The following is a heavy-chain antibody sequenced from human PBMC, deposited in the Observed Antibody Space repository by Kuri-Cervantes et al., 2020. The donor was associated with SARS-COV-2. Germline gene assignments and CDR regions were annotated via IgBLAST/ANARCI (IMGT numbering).Heavy chain of an antibody. CDR2: ISAYNGNT. Sequence: ASVKVSCKASGHTFTSYGINWVRQAPGQGLEWMGWISAYNGNTNYAQKLQGRVTMTTDTSTSTAYMELRSLRSDDTAVYYCARGERADFYDSSGYTFDYWGQGTLVTVSS. J-gene: IGHJ4*02. CDR1: GHTFTSYG. V-gene: IGHV1-18*01. CDR3: ARGERADFYDSSGYTFDY. D-gene: IGHD3-22*01.